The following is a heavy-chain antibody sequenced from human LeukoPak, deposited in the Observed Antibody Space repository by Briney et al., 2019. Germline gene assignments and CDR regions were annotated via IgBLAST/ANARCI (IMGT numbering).Heavy chain of an antibody. CDR1: GFTFSSYA. Sequence: GGSLRLSCAAPGFTFSSYAMSWVRQAPGKGLEWVSAISGSGGSTYYADSVKGRFTISRDNAKNTLYLQMNSLRGDDTALYYCVRDLFPDAFDIWGQGTMVTVFS. CDR3: VRDLFPDAFDI. CDR2: ISGSGGST. J-gene: IGHJ3*02. D-gene: IGHD2-21*01. V-gene: IGHV3-23*01.